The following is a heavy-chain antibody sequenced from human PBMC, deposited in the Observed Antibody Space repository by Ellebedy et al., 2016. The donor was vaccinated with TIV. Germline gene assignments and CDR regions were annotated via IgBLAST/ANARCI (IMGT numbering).Heavy chain of an antibody. CDR2: LRYNGVDT. CDR3: AKTHSSGWLFDY. CDR1: GFSFSSYS. V-gene: IGHV3-23*01. D-gene: IGHD6-19*01. Sequence: GESLKISCAASGFSFSSYSMNWVRQAPGKGLEWVSLLRYNGVDTYYADSVKGRFTISRDNSKNTLYLQMNSLRAEDTAVYYCAKTHSSGWLFDYWGQGTLVTVSS. J-gene: IGHJ4*02.